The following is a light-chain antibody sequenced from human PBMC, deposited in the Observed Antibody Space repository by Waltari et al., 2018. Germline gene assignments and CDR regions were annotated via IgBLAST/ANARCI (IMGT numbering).Light chain of an antibody. J-gene: IGLJ3*02. CDR2: RNN. CDR3: AAWDDSLSGRV. CDR1: SSNIGSNY. V-gene: IGLV1-47*01. Sequence: QSVLTQPPSASGTPGQRVTISCSGSSSNIGSNYLYWYQQLPGAAPKLLIYRNNQLPSGVPDRFSGSKSGTSASLAISGLRSEDEADYYCAAWDDSLSGRVFGGGTKLTVL.